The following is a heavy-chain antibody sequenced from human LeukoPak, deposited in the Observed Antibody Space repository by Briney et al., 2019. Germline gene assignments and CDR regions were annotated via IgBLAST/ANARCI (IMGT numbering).Heavy chain of an antibody. Sequence: ASVKVSCKASGYTFTSYGISWVRQAPGQGLEWMGWISAYNGNTNYAQKLQGRVTMTTDTSTSTAYMELRRMRSDDTAVYYCARGYSGSYYYYYYYMDVWGKGTTVTVSS. V-gene: IGHV1-18*01. CDR2: ISAYNGNT. J-gene: IGHJ6*03. CDR1: GYTFTSYG. CDR3: ARGYSGSYYYYYYYMDV. D-gene: IGHD1-26*01.